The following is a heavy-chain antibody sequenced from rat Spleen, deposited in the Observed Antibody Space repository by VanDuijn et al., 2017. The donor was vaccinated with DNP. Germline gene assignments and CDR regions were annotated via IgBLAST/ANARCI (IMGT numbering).Heavy chain of an antibody. CDR1: GFTFSDYY. V-gene: IGHV5S13*01. J-gene: IGHJ4*01. CDR3: ARPDA. Sequence: EVQLVESGGGLVQPGRSLKLSCAASGFTFSDYYMAWNRQAPTKGLEWVASIGTDDTNTDFRDSVKDRFTISRDNAKNTQYLQMDSLRSEDTATYYCARPDAWGQGTSVTVSS. CDR2: IGTDDTNT.